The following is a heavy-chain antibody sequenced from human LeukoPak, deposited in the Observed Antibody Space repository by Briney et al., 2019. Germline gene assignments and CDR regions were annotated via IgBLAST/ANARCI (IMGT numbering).Heavy chain of an antibody. D-gene: IGHD3-9*01. Sequence: ASVKVSCKASGYTFTSYGISWVRQAPGQGLEWMGWISAYNGNTNYAQKLQGRVTMTTDTSTSTAYMELRSLRSDDTAVYYCARSLTGYYHYYYYGMDVWGQGTTVTVSS. CDR2: ISAYNGNT. J-gene: IGHJ6*02. CDR3: ARSLTGYYHYYYYGMDV. V-gene: IGHV1-18*01. CDR1: GYTFTSYG.